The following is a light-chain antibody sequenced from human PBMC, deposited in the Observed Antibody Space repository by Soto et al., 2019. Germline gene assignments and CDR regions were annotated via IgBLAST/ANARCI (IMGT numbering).Light chain of an antibody. Sequence: QSVLTQPASVSGSRGQSITISCTGTSRDVGSYNLVSWYQQYPGKAPKLMIYEDTKRPSGVSHRFSGSKSGNTASLTISGLQPEDEAGYYCCSYAGSSTVVFGGGTKVTVL. V-gene: IGLV2-23*01. CDR1: SRDVGSYNL. CDR2: EDT. CDR3: CSYAGSSTVV. J-gene: IGLJ2*01.